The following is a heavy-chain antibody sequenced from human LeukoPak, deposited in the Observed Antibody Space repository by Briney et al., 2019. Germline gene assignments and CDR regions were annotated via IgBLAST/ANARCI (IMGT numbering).Heavy chain of an antibody. CDR2: INHSGST. CDR1: GGSFSGYY. CDR3: ARGGQQLAERGYYYYYYYMDV. V-gene: IGHV4-34*01. J-gene: IGHJ6*03. D-gene: IGHD6-13*01. Sequence: SETLSLTCAVYGGSFSGYYWSWIRQPPGKGLEWIGEINHSGSTNYNPSLKSRVTISVDTSKNQFSLKLSSVTAADTAVYYCARGGQQLAERGYYYYYYYMDVWGKGTTVTVSS.